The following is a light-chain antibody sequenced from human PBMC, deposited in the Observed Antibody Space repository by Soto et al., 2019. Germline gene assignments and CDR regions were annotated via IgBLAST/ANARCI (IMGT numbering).Light chain of an antibody. CDR3: HPSFLPPFS. Sequence: DIQMNHSQTALSASVGDTVTSSCRASQRIDKYLNWYQQIPGQAPNVLIFGASSLHTGVPSRFSGSGSGTDFTITITSLQVADLASYFCHPSFLPPFSFGVGSRV. CDR1: QRIDKY. CDR2: GAS. J-gene: IGKJ4*01. V-gene: IGKV1-39*01.